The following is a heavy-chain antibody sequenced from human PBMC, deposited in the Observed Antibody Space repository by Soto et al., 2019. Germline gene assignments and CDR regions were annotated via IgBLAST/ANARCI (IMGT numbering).Heavy chain of an antibody. CDR1: GGSVGSGSYY. D-gene: IGHD4-4*01. V-gene: IGHV4-61*03. Sequence: SETLSLTCTVSGGSVGSGSYYWSWIRQPLGKGLEWIGYIYYSGNTDYNPSLRGRATISVDKAKNHFSMQLTSVTSAGTAIYYCARDYVLAYYSEPRNNYWFDHWGQGTLVT. CDR3: ARDYVLAYYSEPRNNYWFDH. J-gene: IGHJ5*02. CDR2: IYYSGNT.